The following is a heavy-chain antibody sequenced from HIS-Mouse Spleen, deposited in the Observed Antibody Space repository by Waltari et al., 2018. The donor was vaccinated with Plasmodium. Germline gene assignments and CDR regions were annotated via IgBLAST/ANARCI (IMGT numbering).Heavy chain of an antibody. CDR1: GFTFSSYG. Sequence: QVQLVESGGGVVQPGRSLRLSCAASGFTFSSYGMHWVRQAPGKGVEWVAVISYDGMNKYYAESVKGRFTISRDNSKNTLYLQMNSLRAEDTAVYYCAKDHPGGQYSSGWYLLQHWGQGTLVTVSS. V-gene: IGHV3-30*18. CDR2: ISYDGMNK. CDR3: AKDHPGGQYSSGWYLLQH. J-gene: IGHJ1*01. D-gene: IGHD6-19*01.